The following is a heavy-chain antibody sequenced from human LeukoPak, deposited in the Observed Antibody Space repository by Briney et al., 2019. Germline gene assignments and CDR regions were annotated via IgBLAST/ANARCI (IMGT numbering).Heavy chain of an antibody. J-gene: IGHJ5*02. V-gene: IGHV4-4*09. CDR1: GGSISSYY. D-gene: IGHD1-14*01. CDR3: ARQVYWFDP. CDR2: IYTSGST. Sequence: PSETLSLTCTVSGGSISSYYWSWIRQPPGKGLEWIGYIYTSGSTNYNPSLKSRVTISVDTSKNQFSLKLSSVTAADTAVYYCARQVYWFDPWGQGTLVTVSS.